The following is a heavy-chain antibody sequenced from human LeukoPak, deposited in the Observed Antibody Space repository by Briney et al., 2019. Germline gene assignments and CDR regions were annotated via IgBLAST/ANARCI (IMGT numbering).Heavy chain of an antibody. CDR2: IYYSGST. CDR3: ARGLGITMIVVASRYYFDY. D-gene: IGHD3-22*01. V-gene: IGHV4-39*01. Sequence: PSETLSLTCTVSGGSISSSSYYWGWIRQPPGKGLEWIGSIYYSGSTYYNPSLKSRVTISVDTSKNQFSLKLSSVTAADTAVYYCARGLGITMIVVASRYYFDYWGQGTLVTVSS. CDR1: GGSISSSSYY. J-gene: IGHJ4*02.